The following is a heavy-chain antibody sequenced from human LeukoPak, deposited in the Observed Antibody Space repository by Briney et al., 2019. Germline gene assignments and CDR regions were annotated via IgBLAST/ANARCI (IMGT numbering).Heavy chain of an antibody. J-gene: IGHJ4*02. Sequence: ASVKVSCKASGYTFSRYTINWVRQAPGQGLEWMGIINPSGGSTSYAQKFQGRVTMTRDMSTSTVYMELSSLRSEDTAVYYCARAGSTSGSYYFDYWGQGTLVTVSS. D-gene: IGHD1-26*01. V-gene: IGHV1-46*01. CDR2: INPSGGST. CDR1: GYTFSRYT. CDR3: ARAGSTSGSYYFDY.